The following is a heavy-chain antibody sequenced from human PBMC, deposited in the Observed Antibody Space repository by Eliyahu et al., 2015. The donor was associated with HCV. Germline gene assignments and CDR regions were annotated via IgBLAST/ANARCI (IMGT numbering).Heavy chain of an antibody. J-gene: IGHJ4*02. CDR3: ARVGGTMVRGVNY. CDR2: ISSSSSYI. Sequence: EVQLVESGGGLVKPGGSLRLSCAASGFTFSSYSMNWVRQAPGKGLEWVSSISSSSSYIYYADSVKGRFTISRDNAKNSLYLQMNSLRAEDTAVYYCARVGGTMVRGVNYWGQGTLVTVSS. CDR1: GFTFSSYS. D-gene: IGHD3-10*01. V-gene: IGHV3-21*01.